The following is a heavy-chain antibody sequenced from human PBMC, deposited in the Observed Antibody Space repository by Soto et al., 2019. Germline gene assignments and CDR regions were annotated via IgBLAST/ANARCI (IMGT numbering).Heavy chain of an antibody. V-gene: IGHV3-30*18. J-gene: IGHJ4*02. CDR3: AKVGRVAAAGPFDY. D-gene: IGHD6-13*01. CDR2: ISYDGSNK. Sequence: QVQLVESGGGVVQPGRSLRLSCAASGFTFSSYGMHWVRQAPGKGLEWVAVISYDGSNKYYADSVKGRFTISRDNSKNPLYLQMNSLRAEDTAVYYCAKVGRVAAAGPFDYWGQGTLVTVSS. CDR1: GFTFSSYG.